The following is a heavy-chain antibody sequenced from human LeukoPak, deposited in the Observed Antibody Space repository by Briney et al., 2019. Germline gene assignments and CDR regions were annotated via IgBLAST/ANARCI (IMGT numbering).Heavy chain of an antibody. CDR3: ARVLYYDYVWGSYRLPNDPPKYFDY. CDR1: GYTFTGYY. V-gene: IGHV1-2*02. D-gene: IGHD3-16*02. CDR2: INPNSGGT. Sequence: GASVKVSCKASGYTFTGYYMHWVRQAPGQGLEWMGWINPNSGGTNYARKFQGRVTMTRDTSISTAYMELSRLRSDDTAVYYCARVLYYDYVWGSYRLPNDPPKYFDYWGQGTLVTVSS. J-gene: IGHJ4*02.